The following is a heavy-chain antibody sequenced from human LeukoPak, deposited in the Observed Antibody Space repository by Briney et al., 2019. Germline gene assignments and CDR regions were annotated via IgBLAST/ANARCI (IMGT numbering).Heavy chain of an antibody. Sequence: GGSLRLSCAASGFTFSSYSMNWVRQAPGKGLEWVSSISSSSSYIYYADSVKGRFTISRDNAKNSLYLQMNSLRAEDTAVYYCARDHYYGSGSRGMDVWGQRTTVTVSS. D-gene: IGHD3-10*01. CDR1: GFTFSSYS. V-gene: IGHV3-21*01. CDR2: ISSSSSYI. J-gene: IGHJ6*02. CDR3: ARDHYYGSGSRGMDV.